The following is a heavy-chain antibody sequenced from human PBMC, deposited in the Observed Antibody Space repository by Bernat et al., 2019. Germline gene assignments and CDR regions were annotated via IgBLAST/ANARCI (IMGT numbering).Heavy chain of an antibody. V-gene: IGHV1-18*01. Sequence: NFQGRVTMTTDTSTSTAYMELRSLRSDDTAVYYCARDTDDILTGYSLDYWGQGTLVTVSS. CDR3: ARDTDDILTGYSLDY. D-gene: IGHD3-9*01. J-gene: IGHJ4*02.